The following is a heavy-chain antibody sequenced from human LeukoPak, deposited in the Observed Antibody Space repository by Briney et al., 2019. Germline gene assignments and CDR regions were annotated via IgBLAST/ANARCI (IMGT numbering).Heavy chain of an antibody. D-gene: IGHD3-3*01. CDR1: GGSISSGSYY. CDR2: IYTSGST. V-gene: IGHV4-61*02. CDR3: ARSVGEWLLDY. Sequence: PSQTLSLTCTVSGGSISSGSYYWSWIRQPAGKGLEWIGRIYTSGSTNYNPSLKSRVTISVDTSKNQFSLKLSSVTAADTAVYYCARSVGEWLLDYWDQGTLVTVSS. J-gene: IGHJ4*02.